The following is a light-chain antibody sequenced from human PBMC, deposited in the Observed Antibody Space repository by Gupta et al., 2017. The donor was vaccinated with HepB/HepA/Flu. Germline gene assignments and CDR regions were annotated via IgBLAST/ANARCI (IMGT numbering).Light chain of an antibody. V-gene: IGLV2-14*03. J-gene: IGLJ2*01. CDR2: DVS. CDR1: SSGVGAYNS. CDR3: SSYTRSSTLVI. Sequence: QSALTQPASVSGSPGPSLTISCTGTSSGVGAYNSVSWYQQHPGKAPKLMISDVSNRPSGVSNRFSGSKSGNTASLTISGLQAEDEADYYCSSYTRSSTLVIFGGGTKLTVL.